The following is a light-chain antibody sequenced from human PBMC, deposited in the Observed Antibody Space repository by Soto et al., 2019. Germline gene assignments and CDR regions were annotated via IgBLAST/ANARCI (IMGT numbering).Light chain of an antibody. CDR1: QSLANSF. V-gene: IGKV3-20*01. J-gene: IGKJ5*01. Sequence: EIVLTQSPGTLSLSPGERATLSCRASQSLANSFIAWYQQKPGQAPRLLIDATSSRATGIPYRFSGSGSGTDFTLTISRLEPEDFAVFFCQQYGTSEIIFGQGTRLEIK. CDR3: QQYGTSEII. CDR2: ATS.